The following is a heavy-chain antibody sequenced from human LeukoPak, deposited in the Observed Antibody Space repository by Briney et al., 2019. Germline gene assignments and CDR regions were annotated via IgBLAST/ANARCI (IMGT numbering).Heavy chain of an antibody. CDR1: GFTFSSYG. CDR3: AREWTTVTRGYFDY. Sequence: PGRSLRLSCAASGFTFSSYGMHWVRQAPGKGLEWVAVIWYDGSNKYYADSVKGRFTISRDNSKNTMYLQMNSLRAEATAVYYCAREWTTVTRGYFDYWGQGTLVTVSS. CDR2: IWYDGSNK. V-gene: IGHV3-33*01. D-gene: IGHD4-17*01. J-gene: IGHJ4*02.